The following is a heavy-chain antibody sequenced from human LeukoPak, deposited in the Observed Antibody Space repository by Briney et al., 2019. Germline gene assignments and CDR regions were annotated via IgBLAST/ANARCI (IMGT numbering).Heavy chain of an antibody. D-gene: IGHD3-16*01. CDR3: ARDLSKGDPSDYYYGMDV. J-gene: IGHJ6*02. CDR1: GFTFSSYA. Sequence: GGSLRLSCAASGFTFSSYAMHWVRQAPGKGLEWVAVISYDGSNKYYADSVKGRFTISRDNSKNTLYLQMNSLRAEDTAVYYCARDLSKGDPSDYYYGMDVWGQGTTVTVS. V-gene: IGHV3-30*04. CDR2: ISYDGSNK.